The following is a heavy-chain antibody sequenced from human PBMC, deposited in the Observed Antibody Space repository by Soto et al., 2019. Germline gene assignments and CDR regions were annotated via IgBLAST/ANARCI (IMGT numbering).Heavy chain of an antibody. J-gene: IGHJ3*02. CDR1: GFSLSTSGMC. Sequence: ESGPTLVNPTQTLTLTCTFSGFSLSTSGMCVSWIRQPPGKALEWLARIDWDDDKYYSTSLKTRLTISKDTSKNQVVLTMTNMDPVDTATYYCARGIPAGDIVVPAAILDAFDIWGQGTMVTVSS. D-gene: IGHD2-2*01. V-gene: IGHV2-70*11. CDR2: IDWDDDK. CDR3: ARGIPAGDIVVPAAILDAFDI.